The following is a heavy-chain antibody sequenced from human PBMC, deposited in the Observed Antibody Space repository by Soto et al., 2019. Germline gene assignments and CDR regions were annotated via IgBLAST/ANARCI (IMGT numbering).Heavy chain of an antibody. D-gene: IGHD3-10*01. V-gene: IGHV3-11*01. J-gene: IGHJ6*02. CDR2: ISSSGSTI. CDR3: ARDKALQFGELYYYGMDA. CDR1: GFTFSDYY. Sequence: VGSLRLSCAASGFTFSDYYMSWIRQAPGKGLEWVSYISSSGSTIYYADSVKGRFTISRDNAKNSLYLQINSLRAEDTAVYYCARDKALQFGELYYYGMDAWGQGTTVTVSS.